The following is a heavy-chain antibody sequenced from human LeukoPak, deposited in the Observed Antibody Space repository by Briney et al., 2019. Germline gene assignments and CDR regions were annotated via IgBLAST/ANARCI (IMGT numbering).Heavy chain of an antibody. D-gene: IGHD1-26*01. CDR2: IYYSGST. CDR3: ASLGKVGATAWFDP. Sequence: PSETLSLTYTVSGGSISSSSYYWGWIRQPPGKGLEWIGSIYYSGSTYYNPSLKSRVTISVDTSKNQFSLKLSSVTAADTAVYYCASLGKVGATAWFDPWGQGTLVTVSS. J-gene: IGHJ5*02. V-gene: IGHV4-39*01. CDR1: GGSISSSSYY.